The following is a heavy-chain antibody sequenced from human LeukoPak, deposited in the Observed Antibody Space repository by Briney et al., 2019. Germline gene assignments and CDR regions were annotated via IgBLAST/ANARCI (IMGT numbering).Heavy chain of an antibody. Sequence: PSETLSLTCTVSGGSITSGSYYWGWIRQPPGKGLEWIGSIYYSGSPYYNPSLKGRVTISVDTSKNQFSLKLSSVTAADTAVYYCARGLGVVVPAARGWFDPWGQGTLVTVSS. V-gene: IGHV4-39*07. CDR1: GGSITSGSYY. D-gene: IGHD2-2*01. CDR3: ARGLGVVVPAARGWFDP. J-gene: IGHJ5*02. CDR2: IYYSGSP.